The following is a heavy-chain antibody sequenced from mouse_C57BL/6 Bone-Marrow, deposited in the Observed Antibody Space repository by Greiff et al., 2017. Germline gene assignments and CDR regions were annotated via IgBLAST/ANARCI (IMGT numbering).Heavy chain of an antibody. Sequence: EVQLQQSGPELVKPGASVKISCKASGYSFTGYYMNWVKQSPEKSLEWIGEINPSTGGTTYNQKFKAKATLTVDKSSSTAYMQLKSLTSEDSAVYYCARYDGYSYYYAMDYWGQGTSVTVSS. CDR3: ARYDGYSYYYAMDY. D-gene: IGHD2-3*01. J-gene: IGHJ4*01. CDR1: GYSFTGYY. V-gene: IGHV1-42*01. CDR2: INPSTGGT.